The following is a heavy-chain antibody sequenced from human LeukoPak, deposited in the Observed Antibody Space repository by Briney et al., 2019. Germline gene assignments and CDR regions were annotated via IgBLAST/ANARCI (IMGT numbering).Heavy chain of an antibody. CDR3: ASNRGYCSSTSCPQYDAFDI. J-gene: IGHJ3*02. CDR1: GYIFTGYY. CDR2: INPKSGGT. Sequence: ASVKVSCKASGYIFTGYYMHWVRQAPGQGLEWMGWINPKSGGTNYAQKFQGRVTMTRDTSISTAYMELSRLRSDDTAVCYCASNRGYCSSTSCPQYDAFDIWGQGTMVTVSS. V-gene: IGHV1-2*02. D-gene: IGHD2-2*01.